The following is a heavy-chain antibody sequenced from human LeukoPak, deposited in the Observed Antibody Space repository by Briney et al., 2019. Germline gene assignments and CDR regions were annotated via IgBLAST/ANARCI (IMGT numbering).Heavy chain of an antibody. CDR1: GYIFTSYG. D-gene: IGHD3-10*01. CDR2: ISALNGNT. J-gene: IGHJ4*02. V-gene: IGHV1-18*01. Sequence: ASVKVSCKASGYIFTSYGFAWVRQAPGQGLEWMGWISALNGNTNYAQKFQGRATMTTDASTSTAYMELRSLTSDDTAMYYCARDPEGVTPLDYWGQGTLVTVSS. CDR3: ARDPEGVTPLDY.